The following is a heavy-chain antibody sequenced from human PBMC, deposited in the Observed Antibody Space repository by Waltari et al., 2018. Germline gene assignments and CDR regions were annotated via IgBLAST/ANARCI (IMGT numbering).Heavy chain of an antibody. J-gene: IGHJ6*03. CDR1: GGPISRYY. CDR2: IYYSGST. CDR3: ARSGSGWLYYYYYYMDV. D-gene: IGHD6-19*01. V-gene: IGHV4-59*01. Sequence: QVQLQESGPGLVKPSETLSLTCTVPGGPISRYYRSWIRQPHGKGLEWIGYIYYSGSTNYNPSLKSRVTISVDTSKNQFSLKLSSVTAADTAVYYCARSGSGWLYYYYYYMDVWGKGTTVNVSS.